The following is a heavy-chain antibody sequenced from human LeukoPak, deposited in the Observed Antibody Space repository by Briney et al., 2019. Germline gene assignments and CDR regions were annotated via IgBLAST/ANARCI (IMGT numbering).Heavy chain of an antibody. Sequence: ASVKVSCKVSGYTLTELSMHWVRQAPGKGLEWMGGFDPEDGETIYAQKFQGGVTMTEDTSTDTAYMELSSLRSEDTAVYYCATNSYYYDSSGYYYRHWGQGTLVTVSS. CDR1: GYTLTELS. J-gene: IGHJ1*01. CDR2: FDPEDGET. V-gene: IGHV1-24*01. CDR3: ATNSYYYDSSGYYYRH. D-gene: IGHD3-22*01.